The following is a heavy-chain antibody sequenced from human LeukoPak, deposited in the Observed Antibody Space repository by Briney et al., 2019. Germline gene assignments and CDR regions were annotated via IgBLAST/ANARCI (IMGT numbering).Heavy chain of an antibody. V-gene: IGHV3-30*04. J-gene: IGHJ4*02. CDR2: ISLDGTNK. D-gene: IGHD3-10*01. CDR3: AREYASGSYRGYFDY. Sequence: GGSLRLSCAASGFIFSNYPMHCVRQAPGMGLEWVAVISLDGTNKYYADSVKGRFTVSRDNSKNTLYVQMNSLRAEDTAVYYCAREYASGSYRGYFDYWGQGTLVTVSS. CDR1: GFIFSNYP.